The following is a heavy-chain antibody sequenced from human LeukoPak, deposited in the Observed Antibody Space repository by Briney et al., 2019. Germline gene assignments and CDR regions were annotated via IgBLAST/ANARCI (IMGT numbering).Heavy chain of an antibody. CDR1: GFTFSSYA. D-gene: IGHD2-2*01. Sequence: GGSLRLSCAASGFTFSSYAMSWVRQAPGKGLEWVSAISGSGGSTYYADSVKGRFTVSRDNSKNTLYLQMNSLRAEDTAVYYCAKDAPVNIVVVPAANSWGQGTLVTVSS. J-gene: IGHJ4*02. CDR3: AKDAPVNIVVVPAANS. V-gene: IGHV3-23*01. CDR2: ISGSGGST.